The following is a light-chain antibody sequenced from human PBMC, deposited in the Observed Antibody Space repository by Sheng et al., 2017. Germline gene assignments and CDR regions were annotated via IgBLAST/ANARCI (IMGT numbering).Light chain of an antibody. J-gene: IGLJ2*01. CDR1: NSDVASYDL. CDR3: SSYAGRATVI. Sequence: QSALTQPASVSGSPGQSIIISCTGTNSDVASYDLVSWYQHHPGKAPKVILFEVVKRPSGVSNRFSGSKSGVTASLTISGLRTEDEADYFCSSYAGRATVIFGGGTKVTV. V-gene: IGLV2-23*02. CDR2: EVV.